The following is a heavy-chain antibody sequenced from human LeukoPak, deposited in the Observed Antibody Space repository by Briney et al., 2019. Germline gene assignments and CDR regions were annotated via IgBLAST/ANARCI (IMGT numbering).Heavy chain of an antibody. Sequence: PGGSLRLSCAASGFTFDDYAMHWVRQAPGKGLEWVSGISWNSGSIGYADSVKGRFTISRDNAKNSLYLQMNSLRAEDTAVYYCAKDIRSSGWSKYSDYWGQGTLVTVSS. D-gene: IGHD6-19*01. CDR3: AKDIRSSGWSKYSDY. CDR2: ISWNSGSI. CDR1: GFTFDDYA. J-gene: IGHJ4*02. V-gene: IGHV3-9*01.